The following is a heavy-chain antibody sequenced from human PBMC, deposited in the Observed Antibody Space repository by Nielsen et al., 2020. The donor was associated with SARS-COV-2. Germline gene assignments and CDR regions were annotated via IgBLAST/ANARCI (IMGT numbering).Heavy chain of an antibody. CDR3: ARDRRYYDSSGYYGSYYYYGMDV. CDR1: GGSISSGDYY. J-gene: IGHJ6*02. CDR2: IYYSGST. Sequence: SETLSLTCTVSGGSISSGDYYWSWIRQPPGKGLEWNGYIYYSGSTYYNPSLKSRVTISVDTSKNQFSLKLSSVTAADTAVYYCARDRRYYDSSGYYGSYYYYGMDVWGQGTTVTVSS. D-gene: IGHD3-22*01. V-gene: IGHV4-30-4*01.